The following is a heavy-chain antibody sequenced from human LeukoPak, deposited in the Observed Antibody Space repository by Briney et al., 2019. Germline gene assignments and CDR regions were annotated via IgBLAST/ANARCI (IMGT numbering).Heavy chain of an antibody. CDR1: GYTFTGYY. CDR2: INPNSGDI. CDR3: ARDGHYYDSSGYYLYYFDY. Sequence: GASVKVSCKASGYTFTGYYMHWVRQAPGQGLEWMGWINPNSGDINYAQKFQGRVTMTRDTSISTAYMELSRLRSDDTAVYYCARDGHYYDSSGYYLYYFDYGGQGTLVTVSS. J-gene: IGHJ4*02. D-gene: IGHD3-22*01. V-gene: IGHV1-2*02.